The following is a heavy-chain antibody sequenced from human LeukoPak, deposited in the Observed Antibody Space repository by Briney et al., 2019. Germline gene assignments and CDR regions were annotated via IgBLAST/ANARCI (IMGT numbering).Heavy chain of an antibody. J-gene: IGHJ6*03. D-gene: IGHD3-3*01. Sequence: PSETLSLTCAVYGGSFSGYYWSWIRQPPGKGLEWIGEINHSGSTNYNPSLKSRVTISVDTSKNQFSLKLSSVTAADTAVYCCARTYYDFWSGYYTYYYYYMDVWGKGTTVTVSS. CDR2: INHSGST. CDR3: ARTYYDFWSGYYTYYYYYMDV. V-gene: IGHV4-34*01. CDR1: GGSFSGYY.